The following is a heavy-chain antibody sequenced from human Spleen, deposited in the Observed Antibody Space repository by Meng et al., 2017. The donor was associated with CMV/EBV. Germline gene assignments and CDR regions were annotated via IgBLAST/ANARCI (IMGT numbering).Heavy chain of an antibody. D-gene: IGHD2-8*01. CDR3: ATANGPDGAYGMDV. V-gene: IGHV3-7*01. CDR2: IKQDGSEK. CDR1: GLTFSSYW. Sequence: ASGLTFSSYWMSWVRQAPGKGLDWVANIKQDGSEKNYVDSVKGRFTISRDNAKNSLYLQMNSLRAEDTAVYYCATANGPDGAYGMDVWGQGTTVTVSS. J-gene: IGHJ6*02.